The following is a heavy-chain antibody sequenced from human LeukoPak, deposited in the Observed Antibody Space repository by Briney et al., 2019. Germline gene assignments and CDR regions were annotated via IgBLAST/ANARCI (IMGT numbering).Heavy chain of an antibody. CDR3: ARVILFGRTGYYFDY. CDR1: GGSFSSYY. V-gene: IGHV4-59*01. Sequence: SETLSLTCTVSGGSFSSYYWSWIRQPPGKGLEWIGYIYYSGSTNYNPSLKSRVTISVDTSKNQFSLKLTSVTAADTAVYYCARVILFGRTGYYFDYWGQGTLVTVSS. D-gene: IGHD3/OR15-3a*01. CDR2: IYYSGST. J-gene: IGHJ4*02.